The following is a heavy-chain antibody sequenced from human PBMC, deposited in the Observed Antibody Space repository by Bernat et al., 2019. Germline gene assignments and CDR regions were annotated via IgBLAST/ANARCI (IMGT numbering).Heavy chain of an antibody. CDR2: ISAYNGNT. J-gene: IGHJ5*02. CDR1: GYTFTSYG. D-gene: IGHD3-10*01. Sequence: QVQLVQSGAEVKKPGASVKVSCTASGYTFTSYGISWVRQAPGQGREWMGWISAYNGNTNYAQKLQGRVTMTTDTSTSTAYMELRSLRSDDTAVYYCARDRTYYYGSGSYYSLGWFDPWGQGTLVTVSS. V-gene: IGHV1-18*01. CDR3: ARDRTYYYGSGSYYSLGWFDP.